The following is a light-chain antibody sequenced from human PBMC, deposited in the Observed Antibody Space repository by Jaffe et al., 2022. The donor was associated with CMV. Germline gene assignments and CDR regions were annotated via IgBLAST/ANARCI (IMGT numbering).Light chain of an antibody. Sequence: DIQMTQSPSALSASVGDRVAITCRASQSISNWLAWYQQKPGRAPKLLIYKASNLQSGVPSRFSGNRSGTEFTLTISSLQPDDFATYYCQQYDSYSITFGQGTRLEI. CDR2: KAS. CDR1: QSISNW. J-gene: IGKJ5*01. CDR3: QQYDSYSIT. V-gene: IGKV1-5*03.